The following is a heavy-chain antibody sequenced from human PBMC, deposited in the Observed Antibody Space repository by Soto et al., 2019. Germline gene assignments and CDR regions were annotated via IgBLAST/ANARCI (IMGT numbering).Heavy chain of an antibody. V-gene: IGHV5-51*01. CDR2: IYPGDSDT. D-gene: IGHD2-21*02. CDR1: GYIFSSYW. Sequence: PVESLKISCKGSGYIFSSYWIGWLRQVPVKGLEWMGNIYPGDSDTRYSPSFQGQVTISIDKSINTAYLQWSSLRASDTAMYYCARPYGGNSPLFDYWGQGTLVTVSS. J-gene: IGHJ4*01. CDR3: ARPYGGNSPLFDY.